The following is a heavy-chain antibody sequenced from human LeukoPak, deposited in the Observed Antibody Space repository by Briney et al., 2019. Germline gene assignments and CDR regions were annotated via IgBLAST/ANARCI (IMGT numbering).Heavy chain of an antibody. Sequence: SETLSLTCTVSGGSISSSSYYWGWIRQPPGKGLEWIGSIYYSGSTYYNPSLKSRVTISVDTSKNQFSLKLSSVTAADTAVYYCARLVVYSGGWYFGYWGQGTLVTVSS. CDR2: IYYSGST. CDR1: GGSISSSSYY. J-gene: IGHJ4*02. CDR3: ARLVVYSGGWYFGY. D-gene: IGHD6-19*01. V-gene: IGHV4-39*07.